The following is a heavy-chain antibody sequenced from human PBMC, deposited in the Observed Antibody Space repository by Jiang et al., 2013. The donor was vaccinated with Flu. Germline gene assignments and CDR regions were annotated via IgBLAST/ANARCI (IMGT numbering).Heavy chain of an antibody. CDR3: APLHGLGITML. D-gene: IGHD3-10*01. J-gene: IGHJ4*02. CDR1: GYNFGNYW. CDR2: IDPRDSRT. V-gene: IGHV5-10-1*01. Sequence: GAEVKKPGESLRISCKGSGYNFGNYWITWVRQMPGKGLEWMGRIDPRDSRTNYSPSFEGHVTMSVDRSISSAYLQWTSLTAADTAMYYCAPLHGLGITMLWGQGTLVTVSS.